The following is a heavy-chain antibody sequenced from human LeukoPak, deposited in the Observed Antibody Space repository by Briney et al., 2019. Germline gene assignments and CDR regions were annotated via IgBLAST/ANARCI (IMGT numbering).Heavy chain of an antibody. V-gene: IGHV3-48*01. CDR2: ISSSSSTI. CDR1: GFTFNSYS. D-gene: IGHD3-3*01. CDR3: AKESILEWLLYTRYFDY. Sequence: GGSLRLSCAASGFTFNSYSMNWVRQAPGKGLEWVSYISSSSSTIYYADSVKGRFTISRDNAENSLYLQMNSLRAEDTAVYYCAKESILEWLLYTRYFDYWGQGTLVTVSS. J-gene: IGHJ4*02.